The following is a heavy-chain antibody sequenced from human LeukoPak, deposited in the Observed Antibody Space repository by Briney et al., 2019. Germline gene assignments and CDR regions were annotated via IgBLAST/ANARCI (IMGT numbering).Heavy chain of an antibody. CDR2: IIPIFGTA. V-gene: IGHV1-69*13. CDR3: AKDGGWGGSYPTQGYMDV. D-gene: IGHD1-26*01. CDR1: GGTFSSYA. J-gene: IGHJ6*03. Sequence: ASVKVSCKASGGTFSSYAISWVRQAPGQGLEWMGGIIPIFGTANYAQKFQGRVTITADESTSTAYMELSSLRSEDTAVYYCAKDGGWGGSYPTQGYMDVWGKGTTVTISS.